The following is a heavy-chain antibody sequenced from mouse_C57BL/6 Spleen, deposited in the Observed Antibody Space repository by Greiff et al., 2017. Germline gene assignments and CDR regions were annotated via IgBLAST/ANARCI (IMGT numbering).Heavy chain of an antibody. Sequence: VQLQQPGAELVKPGASVKLSCKASGYTFTSYWMQWVKQRPGQGLEWIGEIDPSDSYTNYNQKFKGKATLTVDTSSSTAYMQLSSLTSEDSAVYYCARTTGTSGWGQGTTLTVSS. CDR3: ARTTGTSG. V-gene: IGHV1-50*01. CDR2: IDPSDSYT. D-gene: IGHD4-1*01. CDR1: GYTFTSYW. J-gene: IGHJ2*01.